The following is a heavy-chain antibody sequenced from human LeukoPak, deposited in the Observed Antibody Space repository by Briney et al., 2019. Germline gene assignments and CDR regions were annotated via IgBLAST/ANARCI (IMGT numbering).Heavy chain of an antibody. CDR3: ARYSTHYYDSSGYYEPDAFDI. J-gene: IGHJ3*02. V-gene: IGHV1-46*01. CDR2: INPSGGST. CDR1: GYTFTSYY. Sequence: GASVKVSCKASGYTFTSYYMHWVRQAPGQGLEWMGIINPSGGSTSYAQKFQGRVTMTRDMSTSTVYMELSSLRSEDTAVYYCARYSTHYYDSSGYYEPDAFDIWGQGTMVTVSS. D-gene: IGHD3-22*01.